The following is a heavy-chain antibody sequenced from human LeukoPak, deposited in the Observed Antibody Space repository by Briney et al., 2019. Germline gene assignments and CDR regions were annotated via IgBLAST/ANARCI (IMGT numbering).Heavy chain of an antibody. D-gene: IGHD3-9*01. J-gene: IGHJ4*02. CDR2: IKQDASAK. CDR3: ARDDSLTGYNLDY. Sequence: PGGSLRLSCVASGFNFNMFWMSWVRQAPGKGLEWVTNIKQDASAKFYVGSVRGRFDISRDNARKSVFLQMNSLRAEDTAVYYCARDDSLTGYNLDYWGQGTLVTVSS. V-gene: IGHV3-7*01. CDR1: GFNFNMFW.